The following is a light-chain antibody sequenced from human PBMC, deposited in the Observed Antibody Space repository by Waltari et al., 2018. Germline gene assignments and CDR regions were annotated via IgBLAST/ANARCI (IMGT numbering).Light chain of an antibody. CDR2: DVS. J-gene: IGLJ2*01. V-gene: IGLV2-14*01. Sequence: QSALTQPASVSGSPGQSIPISCTGTSSYVGNYTYVSCYQQRPGKAPQLSLYDVSNRPSGVSSRFSGSTSGNTASLTISGLQAEDEADYYCSSYTSTNTLVIFGGGTKLTVL. CDR1: SSYVGNYTY. CDR3: SSYTSTNTLVI.